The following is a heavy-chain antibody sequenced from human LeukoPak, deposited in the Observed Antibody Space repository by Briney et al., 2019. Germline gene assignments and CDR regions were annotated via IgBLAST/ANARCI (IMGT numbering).Heavy chain of an antibody. CDR2: IRYSGTT. Sequence: PLETLSLTCTVSGGSISRTYDHWDWIRQSPGKGLEWVGSIRYSGTTYYNPSLKGRVTMFVDTSNNQFSLRLRSVTAADTAVYYCARRPHFFDYWGQGSLVTVSS. CDR1: GGSISRTYDH. J-gene: IGHJ4*02. V-gene: IGHV4-39*01. CDR3: ARRPHFFDY.